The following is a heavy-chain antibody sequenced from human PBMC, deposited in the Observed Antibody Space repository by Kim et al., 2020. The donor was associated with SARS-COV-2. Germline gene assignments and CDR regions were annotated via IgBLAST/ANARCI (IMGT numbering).Heavy chain of an antibody. J-gene: IGHJ6*02. D-gene: IGHD2-8*01. CDR3: AKTQMGAYYYGMDV. Sequence: AATRRGRFTISRHNSKNTLYLQMSSLRAEDKAVYYCAKTQMGAYYYGMDVWGQGTTVTVSS. V-gene: IGHV3-30*15.